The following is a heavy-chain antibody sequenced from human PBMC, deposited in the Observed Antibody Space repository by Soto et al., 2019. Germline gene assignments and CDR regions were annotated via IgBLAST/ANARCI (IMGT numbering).Heavy chain of an antibody. D-gene: IGHD2-2*01. Sequence: QVQLVQSGAEVKKPGASVKVSCKVSGYTLTELSMHWVRQAPGKGLEWMGGFDPEDGETIYAQKFQGRVTMTEDTSTDTAYMELSSLRSEDTAVYYCATDRYLRYCSSTSCYEFDYWGQGTLVTVSS. CDR3: ATDRYLRYCSSTSCYEFDY. V-gene: IGHV1-24*01. CDR2: FDPEDGET. J-gene: IGHJ4*02. CDR1: GYTLTELS.